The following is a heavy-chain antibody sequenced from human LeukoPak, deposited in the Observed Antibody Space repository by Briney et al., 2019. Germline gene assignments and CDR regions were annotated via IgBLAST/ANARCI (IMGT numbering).Heavy chain of an antibody. J-gene: IGHJ4*02. D-gene: IGHD3-9*01. CDR2: ISGSGDST. CDR1: GFTFNNYA. CDR3: AIYCFDY. V-gene: IGHV3-23*01. Sequence: GGSLRLSCAASGFTFNNYAMTWVRQAPGKGLEWVSAISGSGDSTYYADSVKGRFAISRDNSKNTLYLQMNSLKAEDTAVYYCAIYCFDYWGQGNMVTVSS.